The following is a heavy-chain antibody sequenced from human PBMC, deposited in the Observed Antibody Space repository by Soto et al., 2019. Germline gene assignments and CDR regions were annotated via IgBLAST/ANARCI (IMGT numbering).Heavy chain of an antibody. V-gene: IGHV1-69*01. CDR3: ARGVGRWLHSSTYYYYGMDV. CDR1: GGTFSSYA. J-gene: IGHJ6*02. CDR2: IIPIFGTA. Sequence: QVQLVQSGAEVKKPGSSVKVSCKASGGTFSSYAISWVRQAPGQGLEWMGGIIPIFGTANYAQKFQGRVTITADESTSTAYMELSSLRSEDTAVYYCARGVGRWLHSSTYYYYGMDVWGQGTTVTVSS. D-gene: IGHD5-12*01.